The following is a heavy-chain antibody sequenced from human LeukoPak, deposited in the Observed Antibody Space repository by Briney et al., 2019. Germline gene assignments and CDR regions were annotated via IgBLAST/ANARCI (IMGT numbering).Heavy chain of an antibody. CDR3: ARKSLRQNYFDY. CDR1: GGSISSYY. V-gene: IGHV4-4*07. Sequence: SETLSLTCTVSGGSISSYYWNWIRQPAGKGREWIGRLHSSGSTNYSPSLTSRVTLSLDTSKNQFSLNLSSVTAADTAVYYCARKSLRQNYFDYWGQGILVTVSS. CDR2: LHSSGST. J-gene: IGHJ4*02. D-gene: IGHD5/OR15-5a*01.